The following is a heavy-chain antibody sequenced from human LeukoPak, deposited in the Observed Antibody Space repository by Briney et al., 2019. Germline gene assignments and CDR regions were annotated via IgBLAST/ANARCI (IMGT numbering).Heavy chain of an antibody. Sequence: GGSLRLSCAASGFTFSSYGIHWVRQAPGKGLEWVAVIWYDGSNKYYADSVKGRFTISRDNSKNTLSLQMNSLRAEDTAVYYCVRDWCSGGRCFSSFDFWGQGTLVTVSS. J-gene: IGHJ4*02. D-gene: IGHD2-15*01. CDR3: VRDWCSGGRCFSSFDF. CDR2: IWYDGSNK. V-gene: IGHV3-33*01. CDR1: GFTFSSYG.